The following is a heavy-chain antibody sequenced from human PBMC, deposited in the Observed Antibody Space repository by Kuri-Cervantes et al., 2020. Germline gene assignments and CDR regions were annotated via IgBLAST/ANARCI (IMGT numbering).Heavy chain of an antibody. Sequence: GGSLRLSCAAPGFTFSSNAMHWVRQAPGKGLEWVAVVSYDGSNKYYADSVKGRFTISRDNSKNTLYLQMNSLRAEDTAVYYCARGYSGWSFDIWGQGTMVTVSS. CDR1: GFTFSSNA. J-gene: IGHJ3*02. CDR3: ARGYSGWSFDI. D-gene: IGHD6-19*01. V-gene: IGHV3-30-3*01. CDR2: VSYDGSNK.